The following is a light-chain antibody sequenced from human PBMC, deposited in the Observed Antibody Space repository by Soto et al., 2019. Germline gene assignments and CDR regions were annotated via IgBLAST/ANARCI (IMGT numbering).Light chain of an antibody. Sequence: QSALAQPASVSGSPGQSITISCTGASGYVGTYSLVSWYQQHPGKAPKVVIYEGHKRPSGVPDRFSGSTSVNTASLTISGLQTDDEAEYYCCLYVRATTYVFGTGTKVTVL. V-gene: IGLV2-23*01. CDR3: CLYVRATTYV. CDR2: EGH. J-gene: IGLJ1*01. CDR1: SGYVGTYSL.